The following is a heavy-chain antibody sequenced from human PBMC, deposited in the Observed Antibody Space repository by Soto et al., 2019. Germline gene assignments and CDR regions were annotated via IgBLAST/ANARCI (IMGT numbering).Heavy chain of an antibody. CDR2: IYHSGST. J-gene: IGHJ5*02. D-gene: IGHD2-15*01. CDR1: GGSISSGGYS. Sequence: QLQLQESGSGLVKPSQTLSLTCAVSGGSISSGGYSWSWIRQPPGKGLEWIGYIYHSGSTYYNPSLKSRVTISVDRAKNQFSLKLSSVTAADTAVYYCARGVVVVAAKGRGWFDPWGQGTLVTVSS. CDR3: ARGVVVVAAKGRGWFDP. V-gene: IGHV4-30-2*01.